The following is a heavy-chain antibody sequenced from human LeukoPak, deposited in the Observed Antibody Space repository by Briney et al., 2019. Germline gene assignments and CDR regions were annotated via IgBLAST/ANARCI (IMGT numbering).Heavy chain of an antibody. D-gene: IGHD6-13*01. CDR3: ARDRESSSWFDY. V-gene: IGHV3-21*01. J-gene: IGHJ4*02. CDR1: GFTFSSYS. CDR2: ISTSSSYI. Sequence: GGSLRLSCAASGFTFSSYSMNWVRQAPGKGLEWVSSISTSSSYIYYADSVKGRFTISRDNAKNSLYLQMKSLGAEDTAVYYCARDRESSSWFDYWGQGTLVTVSS.